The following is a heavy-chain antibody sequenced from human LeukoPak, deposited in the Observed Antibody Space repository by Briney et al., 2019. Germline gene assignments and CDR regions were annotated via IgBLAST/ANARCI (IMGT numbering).Heavy chain of an antibody. CDR1: GGSISSSSYY. V-gene: IGHV4-39*01. CDR2: IYYSGTT. D-gene: IGHD3-3*01. J-gene: IGHJ5*02. Sequence: XETLSLTCTVSGGSISSSSYYWGWIRQPPGKGLEWIGSIYYSGTTYYNPSLKSRVTMSLDTSKNQFSLKLTSVTAADTAVYYCARHGSAFRYDSAFDPWGQGTLVTVSS. CDR3: ARHGSAFRYDSAFDP.